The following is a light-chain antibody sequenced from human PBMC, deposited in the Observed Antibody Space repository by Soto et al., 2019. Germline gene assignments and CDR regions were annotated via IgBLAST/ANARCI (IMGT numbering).Light chain of an antibody. J-gene: IGKJ1*01. Sequence: EIVLTQSPAILSMSPGERATLSCRASQSVSSYFAWYQQKPGQAPRLLIYDASNRATGVPARFSGSGSATDFTLIISSLEPEDFAVYYCQQRRFWPLTFGKGNKVEIK. V-gene: IGKV3-11*01. CDR3: QQRRFWPLT. CDR2: DAS. CDR1: QSVSSY.